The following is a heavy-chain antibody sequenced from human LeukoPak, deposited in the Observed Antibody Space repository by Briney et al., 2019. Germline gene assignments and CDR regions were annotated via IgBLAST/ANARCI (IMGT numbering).Heavy chain of an antibody. J-gene: IGHJ1*01. D-gene: IGHD2-15*01. CDR2: INHSGST. Sequence: PSETLSLTCAVYGGSFSGYYWSWLRQPPGKGLEWIGEINHSGSTNYNPSLKSRVTISVDTSKNQFSLKLSSVTAADTAVYYCARDRYCSGGSCVTTKYFQHWGQGTLVTVSS. V-gene: IGHV4-34*01. CDR3: ARDRYCSGGSCVTTKYFQH. CDR1: GGSFSGYY.